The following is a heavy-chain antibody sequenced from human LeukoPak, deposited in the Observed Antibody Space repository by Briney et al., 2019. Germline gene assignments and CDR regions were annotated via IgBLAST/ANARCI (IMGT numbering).Heavy chain of an antibody. CDR3: AKHEYGDLKDFDY. D-gene: IGHD4-17*01. CDR1: GGSFSGYY. CDR2: INDSGST. V-gene: IGHV4-34*01. Sequence: SETLSLTCAVYGGSFSGYYWSWIRQPPGKGLEWIGEINDSGSTNYNPPLKSRVTISVDTSKNQFSLKLTSVTAADTAVYYCAKHEYGDLKDFDYWGQGILVTVSS. J-gene: IGHJ4*02.